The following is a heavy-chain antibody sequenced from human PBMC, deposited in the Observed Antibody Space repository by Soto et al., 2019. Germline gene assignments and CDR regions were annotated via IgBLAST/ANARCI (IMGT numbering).Heavy chain of an antibody. CDR2: IIPIFGTA. CDR3: ASEPGYSSGWYRNPRNWFDP. D-gene: IGHD6-19*01. Sequence: KVSCKASGGTLSSYAISWVRQAPGQGLEWMGGIIPIFGTANYAQKFQGRVTITADESTSTAYMELSSLRSEDTAVYYCASEPGYSSGWYRNPRNWFDPWGQGTLVTISS. V-gene: IGHV1-69*01. J-gene: IGHJ5*02. CDR1: GGTLSSYA.